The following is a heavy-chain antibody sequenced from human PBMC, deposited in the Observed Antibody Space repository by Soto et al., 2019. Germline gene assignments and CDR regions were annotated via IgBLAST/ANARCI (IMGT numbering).Heavy chain of an antibody. CDR2: IIPIFGTA. D-gene: IGHD6-6*01. J-gene: IGHJ6*01. V-gene: IGHV1-69*06. Sequence: SVKVSCKASGGTFSSYAISWVRQAPGQGLEWMGGIIPIFGTANYAQKFQGRVTITAEKSTSTAYMELSSLRSEDTPLYYCPRDHGSSYYYGIDVWRQGTTVTAAS. CDR1: GGTFSSYA. CDR3: PRDHGSSYYYGIDV.